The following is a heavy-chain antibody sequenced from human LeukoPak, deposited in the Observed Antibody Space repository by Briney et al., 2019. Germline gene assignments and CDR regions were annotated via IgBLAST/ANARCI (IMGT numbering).Heavy chain of an antibody. Sequence: PGGSLRLSCAASGFTFSDYYMSWIRQAPGKGLEWVSYISGINSYTNYADSVRGRFTISRDNAKNSLYLQMNSLRAEDTAVYYCARDSSGRYTDFDYWGQGTLVTVSS. D-gene: IGHD6-19*01. CDR3: ARDSSGRYTDFDY. V-gene: IGHV3-11*06. CDR1: GFTFSDYY. CDR2: ISGINSYT. J-gene: IGHJ4*02.